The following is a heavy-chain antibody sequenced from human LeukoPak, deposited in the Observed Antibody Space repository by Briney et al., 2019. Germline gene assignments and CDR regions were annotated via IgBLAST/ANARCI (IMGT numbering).Heavy chain of an antibody. CDR2: ISGSGGST. CDR3: AKAYSNYYYYMDV. J-gene: IGHJ6*03. Sequence: GGSLRLSCAASGFTFSSYAMSWVRQAPGKGLEWVSAISGSGGSTYYADSVKGRFTISRDNSKNTLHLQMNSLRAEDTAVYYCAKAYSNYYYYMDVWGKGTTVTVSS. CDR1: GFTFSSYA. V-gene: IGHV3-23*01. D-gene: IGHD4-11*01.